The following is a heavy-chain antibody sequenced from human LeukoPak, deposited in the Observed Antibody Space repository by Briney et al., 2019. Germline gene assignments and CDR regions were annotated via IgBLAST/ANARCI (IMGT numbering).Heavy chain of an antibody. Sequence: SETLSLTCTVSGGSISSYYWSWIRQPPGKGLECIGYIHYTGSTNYNASLKSRVTISVDTSKNQSSLKLNSVTAADTAVYYCARGGYYGSGNDFRFDPWGQGTLVTVSS. V-gene: IGHV4-59*01. J-gene: IGHJ5*02. CDR1: GGSISSYY. D-gene: IGHD3-10*01. CDR2: IHYTGST. CDR3: ARGGYYGSGNDFRFDP.